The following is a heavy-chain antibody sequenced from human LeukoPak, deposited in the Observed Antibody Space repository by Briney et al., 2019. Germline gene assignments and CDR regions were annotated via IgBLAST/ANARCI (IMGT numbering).Heavy chain of an antibody. CDR1: GGTFSSYT. Sequence: SVKVSCKASGGTFSSYTITWVRQAPGQGLEWMGGIMPLFNTANYAQQFQGRVTMTTDESTSTAYLELRSLRFEDTAMYYCARALLWFGELSTPLGYWGQGTLVTVSS. CDR2: IMPLFNTA. CDR3: ARALLWFGELSTPLGY. J-gene: IGHJ4*02. D-gene: IGHD3-10*01. V-gene: IGHV1-69*05.